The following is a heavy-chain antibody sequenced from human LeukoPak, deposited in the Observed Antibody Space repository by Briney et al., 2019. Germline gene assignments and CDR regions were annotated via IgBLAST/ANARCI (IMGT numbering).Heavy chain of an antibody. CDR3: ARDEEAFDI. J-gene: IGHJ3*02. V-gene: IGHV4-59*01. Sequence: PSETLSLTCTVSGGSISSYFWSWIRQPPGQGLEWIGYIYYSGSTNYNPSLKSRVTISIDRSKNQFSLKLTSMTAADTAVYYCARDEEAFDIWGQGTMVTVSS. CDR1: GGSISSYF. CDR2: IYYSGST.